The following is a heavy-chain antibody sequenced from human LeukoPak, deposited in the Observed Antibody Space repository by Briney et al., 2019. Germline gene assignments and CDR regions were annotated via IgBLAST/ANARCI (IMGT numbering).Heavy chain of an antibody. D-gene: IGHD2-2*01. J-gene: IGHJ4*02. V-gene: IGHV4-39*01. CDR2: IYYSGST. CDR3: ARRSLPAADPPFFDY. Sequence: SSETLSLTCTVSGGSISSSSYYWGWIRQPPGKGLEWIGSIYYSGSTYYNPSLKSRVTISVDTSKNQFSLKLSSVTAADTAVYYCARRSLPAADPPFFDYWGQGTLVTVSS. CDR1: GGSISSSSYY.